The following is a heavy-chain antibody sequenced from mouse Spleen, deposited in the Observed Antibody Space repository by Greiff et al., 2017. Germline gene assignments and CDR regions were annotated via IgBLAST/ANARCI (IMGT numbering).Heavy chain of an antibody. J-gene: IGHJ2*01. Sequence: EVMLVASGGGLVQPGGSLSLSCAASGFTFTDYYMSWVRQPPGKALEWLGFIRNKANGYTTESSASVKGRFTISRDNSQSILYLQMNALRAEDSATYYCARFPSYGYFYYFDYWGQGTTLTVSS. CDR3: ARFPSYGYFYYFDY. V-gene: IGHV7-3*01. CDR2: IRNKANGYTT. D-gene: IGHD2-9*01. CDR1: GFTFTDYY.